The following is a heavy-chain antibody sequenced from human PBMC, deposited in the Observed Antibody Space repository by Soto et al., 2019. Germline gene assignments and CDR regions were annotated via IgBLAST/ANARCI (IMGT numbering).Heavy chain of an antibody. J-gene: IGHJ5*02. D-gene: IGHD3-3*01. CDR3: ARSYDFARYNWLDP. CDR2: MNPNSGNT. Sequence: ASVKVSCKASGYTFTSYDINWVRQATGQGLEWMGWMNPNSGNTGYAQKFQGRVTMTRNTSISTAYMELSSLRSEDTAVYYCARSYDFARYNWLDPWGQGTLVTVSS. CDR1: GYTFTSYD. V-gene: IGHV1-8*01.